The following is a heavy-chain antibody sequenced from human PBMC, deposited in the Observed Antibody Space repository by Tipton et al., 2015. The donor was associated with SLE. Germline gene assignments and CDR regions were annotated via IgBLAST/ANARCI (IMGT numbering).Heavy chain of an antibody. J-gene: IGHJ4*02. V-gene: IGHV4-39*07. Sequence: LRLSCTVSDGSISSSSYYWGWIRQPPGKGLEWIGSIYYSGGTYYNPSLKSRVTISVDTSKNQFSLKLSSVTAADTAVYYCARLGIAVAGPTDYWGQGTLVTVSS. CDR1: DGSISSSSYY. CDR2: IYYSGGT. CDR3: ARLGIAVAGPTDY. D-gene: IGHD6-19*01.